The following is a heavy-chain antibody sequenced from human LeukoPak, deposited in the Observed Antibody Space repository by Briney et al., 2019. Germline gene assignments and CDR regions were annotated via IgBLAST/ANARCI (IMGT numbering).Heavy chain of an antibody. CDR2: MKQDGSEK. D-gene: IGHD1-26*01. V-gene: IGHV3-7*01. CDR1: GFSFSSYW. Sequence: PGGSLRLSCAASGFSFSSYWMSWVRQAPGKGLEWVANMKQDGSEKYYVDSVKGRFTISRDNAKNSLYLQMNSLRAEDTAMYYCARDVGAKDYWGQGTLVTVSS. J-gene: IGHJ4*02. CDR3: ARDVGAKDY.